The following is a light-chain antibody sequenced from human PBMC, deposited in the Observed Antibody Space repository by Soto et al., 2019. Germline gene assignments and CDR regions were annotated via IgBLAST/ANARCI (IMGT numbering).Light chain of an antibody. V-gene: IGKV3-11*01. Sequence: ENVLTQSPATLSLSPGERATLSCRASQSVSRYLAWYQQKPGQAPRLLIYDASNRATGIPARFSGSGSGTDFTLTISSLEPEDFAVYYCQQRSNWITFGHGTKVDIK. J-gene: IGKJ1*01. CDR1: QSVSRY. CDR3: QQRSNWIT. CDR2: DAS.